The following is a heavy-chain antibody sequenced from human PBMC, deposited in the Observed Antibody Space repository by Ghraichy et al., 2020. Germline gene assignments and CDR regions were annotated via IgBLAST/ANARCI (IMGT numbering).Heavy chain of an antibody. CDR1: GYTFTSYD. V-gene: IGHV1-8*02. Sequence: ASVTVSCKASGYTFTSYDINWVRQATGQGLEWMGWMNPNSGNTGYAQKFQGRVTMTRNTSISTAYMELSSLRSEDTAVYYCARGRGRLRFLEWLSSSHFDYWGQGTLVTVSS. CDR2: MNPNSGNT. J-gene: IGHJ4*02. D-gene: IGHD3-3*01. CDR3: ARGRGRLRFLEWLSSSHFDY.